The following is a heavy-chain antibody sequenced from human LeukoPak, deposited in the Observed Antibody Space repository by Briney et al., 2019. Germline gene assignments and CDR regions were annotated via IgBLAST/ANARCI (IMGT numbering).Heavy chain of an antibody. CDR3: ANSLGGGNSYNYYMDV. CDR2: IRYDGSNK. Sequence: GRSLRLSCAASGFTFSSYGMHWVRQAPGKGLEWVTFIRYDGSNKYYTDSVKGRFTISRDNSKNTLYLQMNSLRAEDTGVYYCANSLGGGNSYNYYMDVWGKGTTVTVSS. CDR1: GFTFSSYG. J-gene: IGHJ6*03. V-gene: IGHV3-30*02. D-gene: IGHD5-18*01.